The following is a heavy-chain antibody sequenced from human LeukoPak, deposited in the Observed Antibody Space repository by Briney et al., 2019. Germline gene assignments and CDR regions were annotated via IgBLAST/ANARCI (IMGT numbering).Heavy chain of an antibody. CDR3: ARRQGCSSTSCPPDS. J-gene: IGHJ4*02. CDR2: IYPGDSDT. CDR1: RYIFTTYW. D-gene: IGHD2-2*01. Sequence: PGESLQISCRGSRYIFTTYWIGWVRQLPGKGLEWMGIIYPGDSDTRYSPSFQGQVTMSADKSINTAYLQWSSLKASDTAMYYCARRQGCSSTSCPPDSWGQGTLVTVSS. V-gene: IGHV5-51*01.